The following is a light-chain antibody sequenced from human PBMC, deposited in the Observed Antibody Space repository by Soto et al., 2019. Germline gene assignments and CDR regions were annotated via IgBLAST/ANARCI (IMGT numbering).Light chain of an antibody. V-gene: IGKV3-20*01. CDR1: QSVSSSF. CDR2: GAS. J-gene: IGKJ1*01. CDR3: HQYRSSPTWT. Sequence: EIVLTQSPGTLSLSPGERATLSCRASQSVSSSFLAWYQHKPGQTPRLLIHGASSRATGIPDRFSGSGSGTVFTLTISRLEPEDFAVYYCHQYRSSPTWTFGHGTKVEFK.